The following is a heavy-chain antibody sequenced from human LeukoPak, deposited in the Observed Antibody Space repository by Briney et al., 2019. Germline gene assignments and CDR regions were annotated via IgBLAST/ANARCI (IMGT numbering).Heavy chain of an antibody. Sequence: ASVKVSCKASGYTFTSYDINWVRQATGQGLEWMGWMNPNSGNTGYAQKFQGRVTMTRNTSISTAYMELSSLRSEDTAVYYCARGVALRYFDWFAAGEGVNDAFDIWGQGTMVTVSS. J-gene: IGHJ3*02. CDR2: MNPNSGNT. CDR3: ARGVALRYFDWFAAGEGVNDAFDI. CDR1: GYTFTSYD. D-gene: IGHD3-9*01. V-gene: IGHV1-8*02.